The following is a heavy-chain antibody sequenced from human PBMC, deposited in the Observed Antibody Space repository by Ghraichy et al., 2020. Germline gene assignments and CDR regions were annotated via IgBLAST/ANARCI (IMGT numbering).Heavy chain of an antibody. J-gene: IGHJ4*02. CDR1: GFTFSSYA. CDR2: ISGSGGSA. CDR3: ATGVCDSCYSGDF. V-gene: IGHV3-23*01. Sequence: GGSLRLSCAASGFTFSSYAMSWVRQAPGKGLEWVSAISGSGGSAYYADSVKGRFTISRDNSKNTLYLQMNSLRAEDTAVYYCATGVCDSCYSGDFWGQGTRVTVSS. D-gene: IGHD2-15*01.